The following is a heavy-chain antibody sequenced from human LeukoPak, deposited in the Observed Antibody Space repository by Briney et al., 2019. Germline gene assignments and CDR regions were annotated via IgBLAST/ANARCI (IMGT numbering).Heavy chain of an antibody. CDR2: IKQDGSEK. CDR3: ARADWDTAMIDY. D-gene: IGHD5-18*01. J-gene: IGHJ4*02. V-gene: IGHV3-7*01. Sequence: GGSLRLSCAASGFTVSNKYMTWVRQAPGKGLEWVANIKQDGSEKYYVDSVKGRFTISRGNAKNSLYLQMNSLRAEDTAVYYCARADWDTAMIDYWGQGTLVTVSS. CDR1: GFTVSNKY.